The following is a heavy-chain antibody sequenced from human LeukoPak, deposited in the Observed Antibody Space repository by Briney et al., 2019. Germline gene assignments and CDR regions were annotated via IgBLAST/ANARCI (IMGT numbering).Heavy chain of an antibody. CDR1: GYTFTGYY. CDR2: INPYSGGT. CDR3: SRASTIAAPGAIPNDF. D-gene: IGHD6-13*01. Sequence: ASVKVSCKASGYTFTGYYMHWVRQAPDQGLGWMGWINPYSGGTNYAHKFQGRVTMTTDTSISTAYMELSSLRSDDSAVYFCSRASTIAAPGAIPNDFWGQGTLVTVSS. V-gene: IGHV1-2*07. J-gene: IGHJ4*02.